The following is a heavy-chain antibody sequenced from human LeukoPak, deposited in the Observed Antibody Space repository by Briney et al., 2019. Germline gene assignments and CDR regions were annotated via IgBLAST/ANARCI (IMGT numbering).Heavy chain of an antibody. J-gene: IGHJ4*02. CDR1: GFTFSSYW. D-gene: IGHD3-22*01. CDR2: INSDGSST. V-gene: IGHV3-74*01. CDR3: ARGYYYDSSGYFPSDY. Sequence: GGSLRLSCAASGFTFSSYWKHWVRQAPGKGLVWVSRINSDGSSTSYADSVKGRFTISRDSAKNTLYLQMNSLRAEDTAVYYCARGYYYDSSGYFPSDYWGQGTLVTVSS.